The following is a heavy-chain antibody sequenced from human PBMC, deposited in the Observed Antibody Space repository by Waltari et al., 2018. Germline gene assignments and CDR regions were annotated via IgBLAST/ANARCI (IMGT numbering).Heavy chain of an antibody. V-gene: IGHV1-3*01. Sequence: QVQLVQSGAEVKKPGASVKVSCKASGYTFTSYAMHWVRQAPGQRLEWMGWINAGNGNTKYSQKFQGRVTITRDTSASTAYMELNSLKTEDTAVYYCTTDRIVVVVAAEGDYWGQGTLVTVSS. CDR1: GYTFTSYA. D-gene: IGHD2-15*01. CDR2: INAGNGNT. J-gene: IGHJ4*02. CDR3: TTDRIVVVVAAEGDY.